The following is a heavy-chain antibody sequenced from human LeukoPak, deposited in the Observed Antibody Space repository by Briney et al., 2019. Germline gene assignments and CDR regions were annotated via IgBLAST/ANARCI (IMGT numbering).Heavy chain of an antibody. Sequence: TASETLSLTCTVSGGSISSGSYYWSWIRQPAGKGLEWIGRIYTSGSTNYNPSLKSRVTISVDTSKNQFSLKLSSVTAADTAVYYCARELGYCSSTSCSPFDYWGQGTLVTVSS. CDR3: ARELGYCSSTSCSPFDY. CDR2: IYTSGST. V-gene: IGHV4-61*02. D-gene: IGHD2-2*01. J-gene: IGHJ4*02. CDR1: GGSISSGSYY.